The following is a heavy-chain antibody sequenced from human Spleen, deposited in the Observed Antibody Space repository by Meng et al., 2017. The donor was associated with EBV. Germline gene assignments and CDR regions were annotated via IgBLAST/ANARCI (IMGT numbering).Heavy chain of an antibody. CDR3: ARDLEDGDFDY. J-gene: IGHJ4*02. D-gene: IGHD5-24*01. CDR1: GYRFTSYG. V-gene: IGHV1-18*01. Sequence: QVQLGQSGAEVKKPGASVKTSCKASGYRFTSYGISWVRQAPRQGLEWMGWISAYNGNRNYGQKLQGRVTMTTDTSTSTAYMELRSLRSDDTAVYYCARDLEDGDFDYWGQGTLVTVSS. CDR2: ISAYNGNR.